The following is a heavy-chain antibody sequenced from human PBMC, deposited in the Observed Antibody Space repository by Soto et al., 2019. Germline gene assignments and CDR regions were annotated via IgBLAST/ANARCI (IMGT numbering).Heavy chain of an antibody. CDR2: ISYDGSNK. V-gene: IGHV3-30-3*01. Sequence: GGSLRLSCAASGFTFSSYAMHWVRQAPGKGLEWVAVISYDGSNKYYADSVKGRFTISRDNSKNTLYLQMNSLRAEDTAVYYCARVGLGGVQQLAYYYYYGMDVWGQGTTVTVSS. J-gene: IGHJ6*02. D-gene: IGHD6-13*01. CDR3: ARVGLGGVQQLAYYYYYGMDV. CDR1: GFTFSSYA.